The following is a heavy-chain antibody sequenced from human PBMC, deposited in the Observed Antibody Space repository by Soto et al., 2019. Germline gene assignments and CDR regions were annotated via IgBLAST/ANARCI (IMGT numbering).Heavy chain of an antibody. CDR1: GYSFTSYC. Sequence: GESLKISCKGSGYSFTSYCISWVRQMPGKGLEWMGRIDPSDSYTNYSPSFQGHVTISADKSISTAYLQWSSLKASDTAMYYCARARPGDYDFWSGYSEGRYGMDVWGQGTTVTVSS. CDR3: ARARPGDYDFWSGYSEGRYGMDV. J-gene: IGHJ6*02. D-gene: IGHD3-3*01. V-gene: IGHV5-10-1*01. CDR2: IDPSDSYT.